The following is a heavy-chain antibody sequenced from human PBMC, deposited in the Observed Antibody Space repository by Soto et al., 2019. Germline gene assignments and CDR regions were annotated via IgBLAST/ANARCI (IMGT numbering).Heavy chain of an antibody. V-gene: IGHV4-4*07. CDR2: IDTSGNT. CDR1: GGSISTYY. Sequence: KPSETLSLTCTVSGGSISTYYWSWIRQPAGKGLEWIGRIDTSGNTNYNPSLKSRVTMSVDTSKKQFSLKLTSVTAADTAVYYCASRDPDILTTYSYSMDVWGQGTTVTVSS. CDR3: ASRDPDILTTYSYSMDV. D-gene: IGHD3-9*01. J-gene: IGHJ6*02.